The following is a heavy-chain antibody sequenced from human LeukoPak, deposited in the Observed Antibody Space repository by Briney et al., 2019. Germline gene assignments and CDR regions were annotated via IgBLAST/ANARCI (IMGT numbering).Heavy chain of an antibody. J-gene: IGHJ3*02. CDR2: IYYSGST. Sequence: PSETLSLTCTVSGGSISSYYWSWIRQPPGKGLEWIGYIYYSGSTNYNPSLKSRVTISVDTSKNQFSLKLSSVTAADTAVYYCARRITVVRGADHDAFDIWGQGTMVTVSS. V-gene: IGHV4-59*01. CDR1: GGSISSYY. CDR3: ARRITVVRGADHDAFDI. D-gene: IGHD3-10*01.